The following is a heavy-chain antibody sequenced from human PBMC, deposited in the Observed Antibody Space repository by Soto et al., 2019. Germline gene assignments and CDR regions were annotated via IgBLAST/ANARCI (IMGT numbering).Heavy chain of an antibody. J-gene: IGHJ5*02. CDR1: GGSFSGYY. D-gene: IGHD6-13*01. CDR3: ARGRLTSSGIAADHSYNWFDP. Sequence: PSETLSLTCAVYGGSFSGYYWSWIRQPPGKGLEWIGEINHSGSTNYNPSLKSRVTISVDTSKNQFSLKLSSVTAADTAVYYCARGRLTSSGIAADHSYNWFDPWGQGTLVTVSS. V-gene: IGHV4-34*01. CDR2: INHSGST.